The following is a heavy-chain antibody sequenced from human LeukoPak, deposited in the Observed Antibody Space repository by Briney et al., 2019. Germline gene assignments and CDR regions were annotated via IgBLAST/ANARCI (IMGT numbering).Heavy chain of an antibody. CDR3: ATPLTYYDFWSGFHF. CDR1: GFTFSTYV. D-gene: IGHD3-3*01. V-gene: IGHV3-23*01. CDR2: ISAGGGNT. J-gene: IGHJ4*02. Sequence: PGGSLRLSCAASGFTFSTYVMSWVRQAPGKGLEWVSAISAGGGNTHYADSVKGRFTISRDDSKNTLYLQLNSLRAEDTAVYYCATPLTYYDFWSGFHFWGQGTLVTVSS.